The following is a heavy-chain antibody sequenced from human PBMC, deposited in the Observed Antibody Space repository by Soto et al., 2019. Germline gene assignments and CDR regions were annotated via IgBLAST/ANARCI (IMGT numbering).Heavy chain of an antibody. D-gene: IGHD3-10*01. CDR3: TRGRPGVRGIRFDY. CDR1: GASFSDFY. Sequence: SETLSLTCAVYGASFSDFYWTWIRQPPGKGLEWIGEINHSGAANYNPSLKSRATISVDTSKNQFSLKVNSVTAADTAVYYCTRGRPGVRGIRFDYWGQGTLVTVSS. J-gene: IGHJ4*02. V-gene: IGHV4-34*01. CDR2: INHSGAA.